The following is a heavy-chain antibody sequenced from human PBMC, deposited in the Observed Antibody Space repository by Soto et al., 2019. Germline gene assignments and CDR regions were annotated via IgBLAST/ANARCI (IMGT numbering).Heavy chain of an antibody. Sequence: SETLSLTCTVSGGSISSYYRSWIRQPPGKGLEWIGYIYYSGSTNYNPSLKSRVTISVDTSKNQFSLKLSSLTAADTAVYYCARDRMFDYWGQGTLVTVSS. CDR2: IYYSGST. CDR3: ARDRMFDY. CDR1: GGSISSYY. J-gene: IGHJ4*02. V-gene: IGHV4-59*01.